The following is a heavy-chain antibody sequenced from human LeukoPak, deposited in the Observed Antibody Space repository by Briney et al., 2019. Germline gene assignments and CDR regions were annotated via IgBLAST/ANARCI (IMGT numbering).Heavy chain of an antibody. CDR1: RGSISNADYY. J-gene: IGHJ4*02. Sequence: PSETLSLTCTVSRGSISNADYYWSWIRQHPGKGLEWIGYIYYSGSTYYNPSLKSRVTISVDTSKNQFSLKLSSVTAADTAVYYCASSYYYVFDYWGQGTLVTVSS. V-gene: IGHV4-31*03. CDR3: ASSYYYVFDY. CDR2: IYYSGST. D-gene: IGHD3-10*02.